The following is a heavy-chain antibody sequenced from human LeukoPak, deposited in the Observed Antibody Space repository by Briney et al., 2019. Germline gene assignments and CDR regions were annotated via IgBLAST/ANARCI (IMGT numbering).Heavy chain of an antibody. CDR2: IYYSGST. CDR1: GGSISSSSYY. J-gene: IGHJ2*01. V-gene: IGHV4-61*05. CDR3: ARHYYDSSGYYRDWYFDL. Sequence: SETLSLTCTVSGGSISSSSYYWGWIRQPPGKGLEWIGYIYYSGSTNYNPSLKSRVTISVDTSKNQFSLKLSSVTAADTAVYYCARHYYDSSGYYRDWYFDLWGRGTLVTVSS. D-gene: IGHD3-22*01.